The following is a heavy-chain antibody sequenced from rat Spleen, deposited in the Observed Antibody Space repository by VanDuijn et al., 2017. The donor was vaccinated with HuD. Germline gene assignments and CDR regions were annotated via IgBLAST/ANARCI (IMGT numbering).Heavy chain of an antibody. D-gene: IGHD1-11*01. CDR2: ISSSSSYI. CDR1: GFTFSNYG. Sequence: EVQLVESGGGLVQPGRSLKLSCLASGFTFSNYGMNWIRQAPGKGLEWVASISSSSSYIYYADTVKGRFHISRENAKNTLYLQMTSLRSEDTATYYCETPGGGYSYFDYGGQGVMVTVSS. J-gene: IGHJ2*01. CDR3: ETPGGGYSYFDY. V-gene: IGHV5-34*01.